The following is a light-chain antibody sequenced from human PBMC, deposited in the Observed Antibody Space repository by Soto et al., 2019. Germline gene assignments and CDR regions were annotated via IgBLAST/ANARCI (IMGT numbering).Light chain of an antibody. CDR3: QQYGSSPWT. J-gene: IGKJ1*01. CDR2: GAS. CDR1: QSVSSSY. V-gene: IGKV3-20*01. Sequence: EIVLTQSPGTLSLSPGERATLSCRASQSVSSSYLAWYQQKPGQAPRLLIYGASSRATGIPDRFSGSGSGIDFTLIISRMEPEDFAVYYCQQYGSSPWTFGQGTKVEIK.